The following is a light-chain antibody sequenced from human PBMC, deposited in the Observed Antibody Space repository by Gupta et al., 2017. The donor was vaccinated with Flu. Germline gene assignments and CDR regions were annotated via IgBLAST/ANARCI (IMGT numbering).Light chain of an antibody. CDR3: ATGDDSLSAVV. Sequence: NSTIGINYVYWYQQLPGAAPKLIIYKSNQRPSGVPDRFSGSKSGTSASLAISGLRSEDEAEYYCATGDDSLSAVVFGGGTKLTVL. CDR1: NSTIGINY. J-gene: IGLJ2*01. CDR2: KSN. V-gene: IGLV1-47*01.